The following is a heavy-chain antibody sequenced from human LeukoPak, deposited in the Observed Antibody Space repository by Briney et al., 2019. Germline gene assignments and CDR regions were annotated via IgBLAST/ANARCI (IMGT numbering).Heavy chain of an antibody. CDR2: ISAYNGNT. V-gene: IGHV1-18*01. Sequence: APVKVSCKASGYTFTSYGISWVRQAPGQGLEWMGWISAYNGNTNYAQKLQGRVTMTTDTSTSTAYMELRSLRSDDTAVYYCARRYYYDSSEPLDYWGQGTLVTVSS. J-gene: IGHJ4*02. D-gene: IGHD3-22*01. CDR3: ARRYYYDSSEPLDY. CDR1: GYTFTSYG.